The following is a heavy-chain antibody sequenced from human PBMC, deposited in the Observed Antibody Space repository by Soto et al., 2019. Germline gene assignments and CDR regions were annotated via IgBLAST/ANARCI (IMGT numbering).Heavy chain of an antibody. Sequence: SETLSLTCTVSGGSISFDHYHWTWIRQPPGKGLEWIGYVHYSGSVLYNPSLQSRVSISVDTSKNQFSLKLNSVTAADTAVYYCARSYGQIDYWGQGTLVTVSS. CDR3: ARSYGQIDY. CDR2: VHYSGSV. CDR1: GGSISFDHYH. V-gene: IGHV4-30-4*01. J-gene: IGHJ4*02. D-gene: IGHD3-16*01.